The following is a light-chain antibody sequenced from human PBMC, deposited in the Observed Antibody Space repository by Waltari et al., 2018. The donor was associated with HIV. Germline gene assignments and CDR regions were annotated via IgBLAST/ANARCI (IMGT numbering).Light chain of an antibody. V-gene: IGKV1-33*01. Sequence: DIQMTQSPSSLSASVGDTVTITCQASQEINTYLNWFQQKKGKSPKLLIHDASSLEAGVTSRFRGAGSGTQFTLTIDNFRPEDSATYYCQQYDSLPLIFGGGTKVEV. CDR2: DAS. CDR3: QQYDSLPLI. CDR1: QEINTY. J-gene: IGKJ4*01.